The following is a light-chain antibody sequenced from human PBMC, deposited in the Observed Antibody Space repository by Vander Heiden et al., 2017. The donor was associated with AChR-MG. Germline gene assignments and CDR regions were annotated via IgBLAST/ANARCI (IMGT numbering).Light chain of an antibody. J-gene: IGKJ4*01. CDR2: AAS. Sequence: IQSTQSPSSLSASVGDRVTITCRASQGISSYLAWYQQKPGKAPKLLIYAASTLQSGVPSRFSGSGSRTDFTLTISSLQPEDFATYYCQQLNSYPLTFGGGTKVEIK. CDR3: QQLNSYPLT. V-gene: IGKV1-9*01. CDR1: QGISSY.